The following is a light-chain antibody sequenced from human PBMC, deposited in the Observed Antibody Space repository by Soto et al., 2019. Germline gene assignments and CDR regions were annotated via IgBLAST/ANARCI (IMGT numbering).Light chain of an antibody. CDR1: KSVNSN. CDR3: QQYSERWT. CDR2: GVS. V-gene: IGKV3-15*01. J-gene: IGKJ1*01. Sequence: EVVMTQSPATLYVSPGERVTLSCRASKSVNSNLAWYQQKPGQPPRLLISGVSTRATGIPARFSGRGSGTEFTLTISSLQSDDFAVYFSQQYSERWTFCQGTKVEIK.